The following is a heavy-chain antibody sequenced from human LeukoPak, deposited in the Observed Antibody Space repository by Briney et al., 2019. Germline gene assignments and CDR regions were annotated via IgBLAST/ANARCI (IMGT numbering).Heavy chain of an antibody. CDR1: GGSISSSSYY. V-gene: IGHV4-39*07. CDR2: IYYSGST. CDR3: ARVRRDIVATIPPYFDY. J-gene: IGHJ4*02. Sequence: SETLSLTCTVSGGSISSSSYYWGWIRQPPGKGLEWIGSIYYSGSTYYNPSLKSRVTISVDTSKNQFSLKLSSVTAADTAVYYCARVRRDIVATIPPYFDYWGQGTLVTVSS. D-gene: IGHD5-12*01.